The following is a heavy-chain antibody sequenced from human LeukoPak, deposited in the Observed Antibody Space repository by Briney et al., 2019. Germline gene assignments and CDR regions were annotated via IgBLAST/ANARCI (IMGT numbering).Heavy chain of an antibody. CDR1: GGSISSYY. Sequence: SETLSLTCTVSGGSISSYYWSWIRQPAGKGLEWIGRIYTSGSTNYSPSLKSRVTMSVDTSKNQFSLKLSSVTAADTAVYYCARDGAYIAVAGDIDYWGQGTLVTVSS. J-gene: IGHJ4*02. CDR3: ARDGAYIAVAGDIDY. V-gene: IGHV4-4*07. CDR2: IYTSGST. D-gene: IGHD6-19*01.